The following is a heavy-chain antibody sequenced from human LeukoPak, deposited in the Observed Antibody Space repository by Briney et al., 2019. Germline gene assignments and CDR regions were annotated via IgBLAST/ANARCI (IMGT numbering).Heavy chain of an antibody. CDR2: ISGSGGST. J-gene: IGHJ4*02. CDR1: GFTFSSYA. V-gene: IGHV3-23*01. CDR3: AKTGGGAYVWGSLH. Sequence: GGSLRLSCAASGFTFSSYAMSWVRQAPGKGLEWVSAISGSGGSTYYADSVKGRFTISRDNSKNTLYLQMNSLRAEDTAVYYCAKTGGGAYVWGSLHWGQGTLVTVSS. D-gene: IGHD3-16*01.